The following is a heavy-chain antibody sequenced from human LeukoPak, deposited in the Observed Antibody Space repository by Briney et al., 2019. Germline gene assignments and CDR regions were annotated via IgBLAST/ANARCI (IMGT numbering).Heavy chain of an antibody. CDR3: ARDGYSGSYYASFDY. Sequence: GASVKVSCKASGYTFTGYYMHWVRQAPGQGLEWMGWTNPNSGGTNYAQKLQGRVTMTTDTSTSTAYMELRSLRSDDTAVYYCARDGYSGSYYASFDYWGQGTLVTVSS. CDR2: TNPNSGGT. V-gene: IGHV1-2*02. D-gene: IGHD1-26*01. J-gene: IGHJ4*02. CDR1: GYTFTGYY.